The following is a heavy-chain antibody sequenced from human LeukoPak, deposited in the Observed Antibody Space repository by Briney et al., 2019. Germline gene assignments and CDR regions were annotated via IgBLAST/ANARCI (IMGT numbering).Heavy chain of an antibody. CDR1: GFTFSSYA. J-gene: IGHJ4*02. CDR3: AKASGTIRWGQDY. CDR2: ISGGAYST. V-gene: IGHV3-23*01. D-gene: IGHD1-14*01. Sequence: PGGSLRLSCAASGFTFSSYAMSWVRQAPGKGLEWVSDISGGAYSTYYADSVKGRFTISRDNSKNTLFLQMNSLRAEDTAIYFCAKASGTIRWGQDYWGRGTLVTVSS.